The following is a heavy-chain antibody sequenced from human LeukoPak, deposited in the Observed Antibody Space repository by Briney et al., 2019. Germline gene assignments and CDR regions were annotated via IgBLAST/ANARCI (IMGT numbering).Heavy chain of an antibody. D-gene: IGHD2-15*01. J-gene: IGHJ6*02. V-gene: IGHV3-7*03. CDR1: GFTFSSYW. CDR3: AKDQYVVVAATPSYYYYYGMDV. CDR2: IKQDGSEK. Sequence: PGGSLRLSCVTSGFTFSSYWLSWVRQAPGKGLEWVANIKQDGSEKYYVDSVKGRFTISRDNSKNTLYLQMNSLRAEDTVVYYCAKDQYVVVAATPSYYYYYGMDVWGQGTTVTVSS.